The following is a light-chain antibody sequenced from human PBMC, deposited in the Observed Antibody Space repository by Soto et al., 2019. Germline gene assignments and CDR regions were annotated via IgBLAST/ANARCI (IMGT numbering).Light chain of an antibody. CDR3: QQSDSLPIT. CDR2: DAS. J-gene: IGKJ5*01. CDR1: QDISNY. Sequence: DFQMTQSPSSLSASVSDRVTITCRASQDISNYLNWYQQRPGKAPKLLIYDASNLERGVPSRFSGTRSGTHFTFAITSLQPGDVATYYCQQSDSLPITFGQGTRLEI. V-gene: IGKV1-33*01.